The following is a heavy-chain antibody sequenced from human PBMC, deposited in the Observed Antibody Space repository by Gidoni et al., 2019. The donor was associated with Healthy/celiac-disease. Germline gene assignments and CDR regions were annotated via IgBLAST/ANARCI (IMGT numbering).Heavy chain of an antibody. CDR3: ARDRRYYDSSGYYYVD. Sequence: VQLVQSGAEVKKPGASVKVSCKASGYTFTSSGISWVRQAPGQGLEWMGWISAYKGNTNYAQKLQGRVTMTTDTSTSKAYMELRSLRSDYTAVYYCARDRRYYDSSGYYYVDWGQGTLVTVSS. CDR1: GYTFTSSG. CDR2: ISAYKGNT. V-gene: IGHV1-18*01. D-gene: IGHD3-22*01. J-gene: IGHJ4*02.